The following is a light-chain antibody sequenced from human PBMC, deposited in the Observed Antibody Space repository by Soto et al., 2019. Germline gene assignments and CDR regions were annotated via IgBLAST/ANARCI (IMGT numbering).Light chain of an antibody. CDR1: ESVSTN. J-gene: IGKJ4*01. V-gene: IGKV3-15*01. Sequence: EVVVTQSPATLSVSPGERATLSCRASESVSTNLAWYQQKRGQASRLLIHGASIRASGIPARFSGSRSGAEYTLTISGLQSEDFAVYYCQQYNKWPLTFGGGTMVDIK. CDR2: GAS. CDR3: QQYNKWPLT.